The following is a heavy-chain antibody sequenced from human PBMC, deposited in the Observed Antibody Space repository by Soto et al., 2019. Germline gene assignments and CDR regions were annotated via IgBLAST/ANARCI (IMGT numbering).Heavy chain of an antibody. Sequence: QVQLVQSGAEVKKPGASVKVSCKASGYTFTSYTLHWVRLAPGQRLGWMGWINAANGDTKHSQKFQGRVTITRDTSATTGYMELSSLRSEDTAVYYCARGFCTGGSCYSGWYLDLWGRGTLVAVSS. V-gene: IGHV1-3*01. CDR3: ARGFCTGGSCYSGWYLDL. CDR2: INAANGDT. CDR1: GYTFTSYT. J-gene: IGHJ2*01. D-gene: IGHD2-15*01.